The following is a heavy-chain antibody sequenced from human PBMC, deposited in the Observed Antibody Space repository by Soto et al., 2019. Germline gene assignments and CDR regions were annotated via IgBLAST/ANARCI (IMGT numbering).Heavy chain of an antibody. D-gene: IGHD6-19*01. Sequence: GPLRLPRAASGLSLTCHPAAWVGPAAGKGLEWVAVIWYDGSNKYYADSVKGRFTISRDNYKNTLYLQMSRLRAEDTAVYYCARGRSSGPAYSDYVMDGWGQGSTGNVSS. CDR2: IWYDGSNK. CDR3: ARGRSSGPAYSDYVMDG. V-gene: IGHV3-33*01. CDR1: GLSLTCHP. J-gene: IGHJ6*02.